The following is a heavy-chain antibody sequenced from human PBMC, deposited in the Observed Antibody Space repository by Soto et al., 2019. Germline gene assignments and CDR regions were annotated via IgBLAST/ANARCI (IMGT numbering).Heavy chain of an antibody. CDR3: ARPRSNNAYDTRAPFDY. D-gene: IGHD5-12*01. CDR2: IYPGDSDT. V-gene: IGHV5-51*01. J-gene: IGHJ4*02. Sequence: PGESLKISCKGSGYSFTSYWIGWVRQMPGKGLEWVGIIYPGDSDTRYSPSLQGQVTISADKSISTAYLQWRSLKASDTAMYYCARPRSNNAYDTRAPFDYWGQGTMVTVSS. CDR1: GYSFTSYW.